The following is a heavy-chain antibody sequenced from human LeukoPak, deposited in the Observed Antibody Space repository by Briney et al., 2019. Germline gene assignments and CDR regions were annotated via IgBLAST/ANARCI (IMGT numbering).Heavy chain of an antibody. CDR2: IIPILDAA. CDR1: GGTFNTYA. Sequence: EASVKVSCKASGGTFNTYAMTWVRHAPGQGLEWMGRIIPILDAADSAQKFQGRLTISADKSTSTVYMELSSLRSEDTAIYYCARFPVRGYTYGSVIHHMDVWGQGTTVTVSS. D-gene: IGHD5-18*01. CDR3: ARFPVRGYTYGSVIHHMDV. V-gene: IGHV1-69*04. J-gene: IGHJ6*02.